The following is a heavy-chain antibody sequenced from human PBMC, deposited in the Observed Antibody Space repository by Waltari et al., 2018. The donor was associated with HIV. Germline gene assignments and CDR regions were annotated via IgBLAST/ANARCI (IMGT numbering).Heavy chain of an antibody. CDR2: IDQFGSEE. CDR1: GFTFRTYR. CDR3: ARDCYGSGEGYWYFDL. J-gene: IGHJ2*01. V-gene: IGHV3-7*01. Sequence: EVQLVESGGGLVQPGGSVRLSCAGSGFTFRTYRMNWVRRTPGKGLEWVANIDQFGSEESYMDSLKGRISISRDNAKNSLYLQMNSLRVEDTGLYYCARDCYGSGEGYWYFDLWGRGTLLSVSS. D-gene: IGHD3-10*01.